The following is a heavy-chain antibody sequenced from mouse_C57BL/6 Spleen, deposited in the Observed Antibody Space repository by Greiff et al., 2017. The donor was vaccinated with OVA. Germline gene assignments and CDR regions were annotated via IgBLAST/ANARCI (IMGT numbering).Heavy chain of an antibody. CDR1: GFSLTSYG. CDR2: IWRGGST. CDR3: AQGGPVYYAMDY. Sequence: VKLVESGPGLVQPSQSLSITCTVSGFSLTSYGVHWVRQSPGKGLEWLGVIWRGGSTDYNAAFMSRLSITKDNSKSQVFFKMNSLQADDTAIYYCAQGGPVYYAMDYWGQGTSVTVSS. J-gene: IGHJ4*01. V-gene: IGHV2-5*01.